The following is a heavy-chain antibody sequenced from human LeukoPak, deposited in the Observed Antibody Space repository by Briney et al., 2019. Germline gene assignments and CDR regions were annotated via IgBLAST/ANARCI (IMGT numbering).Heavy chain of an antibody. V-gene: IGHV4-4*02. CDR1: GGSISSGYW. Sequence: SGTLSLTCAVSGGSISSGYWWSWVRQPPMKGLEWIGEIIDSGSTNYNPSPKGRITISLDKTKNQFSLNVNSVTAADTAVYYCATYGPTSGGYTFEYWGQGILVTVSS. J-gene: IGHJ4*02. CDR3: ATYGPTSGGYTFEY. CDR2: IIDSGST. D-gene: IGHD2-15*01.